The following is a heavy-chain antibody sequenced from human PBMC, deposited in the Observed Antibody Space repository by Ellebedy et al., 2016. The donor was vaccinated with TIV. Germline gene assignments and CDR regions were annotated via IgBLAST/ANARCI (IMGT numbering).Heavy chain of an antibody. CDR3: ARALPDMTTAEFWYFDL. CDR1: GYTFTSYY. Sequence: SVKVSCXASGYTFTSYYMHWVRQAPGQGLEWMGRIIPLFGAVHYAQKFQGRVTITAEESTSTAYMELTSLKSEDTAVYYCARALPDMTTAEFWYFDLWGRGTLLTVSS. V-gene: IGHV1-69*13. D-gene: IGHD4-17*01. J-gene: IGHJ2*01. CDR2: IIPLFGAV.